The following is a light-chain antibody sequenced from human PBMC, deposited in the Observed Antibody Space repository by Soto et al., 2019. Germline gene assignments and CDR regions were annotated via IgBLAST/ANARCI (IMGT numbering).Light chain of an antibody. CDR2: AAS. CDR3: QQYYSYPGT. J-gene: IGKJ3*01. CDR1: QGISSY. V-gene: IGKV1-8*01. Sequence: AIRMTQSPSSLSASTGDRVTITCRASQGISSYLAWYQQKPGKAPKLLIYAASTLQRGVPSRFSGSGSGTDFTLTIGCLQSEDFATYYCQQYYSYPGTFGPGTKVDIK.